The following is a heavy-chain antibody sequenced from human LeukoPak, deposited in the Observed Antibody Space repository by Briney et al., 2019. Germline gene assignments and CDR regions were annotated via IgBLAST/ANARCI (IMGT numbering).Heavy chain of an antibody. CDR1: GGSISSYY. CDR2: IYYSGST. D-gene: IGHD5-24*01. J-gene: IGHJ4*02. V-gene: IGHV4-59*01. Sequence: SETLSLTCTVSGGSISSYYWSWIRQPPGKGLEWIGYIYYSGSTNYNPSLKSRVTISVDMSKNQFSLKLSSVAAADTAVYYCARGGEGDGHNAIDYWGQGTLVTVSS. CDR3: ARGGEGDGHNAIDY.